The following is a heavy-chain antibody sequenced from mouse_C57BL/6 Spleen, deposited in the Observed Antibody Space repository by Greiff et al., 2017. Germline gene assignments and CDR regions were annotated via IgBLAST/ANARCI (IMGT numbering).Heavy chain of an antibody. D-gene: IGHD3-2*02. CDR3: ARASSGYVDFDY. J-gene: IGHJ2*01. CDR1: GYTFTSYW. CDR2: IDPSDSET. V-gene: IGHV1-52*01. Sequence: QVQLQQPGAELVRPGSSVKLSCKASGYTFTSYWMHWVKQRPIQGLEWIGNIDPSDSETRYNQKFKDKATLTVDKSSSTAYMQLSSLTSEDSAVYYCARASSGYVDFDYWGQGTTLTVSS.